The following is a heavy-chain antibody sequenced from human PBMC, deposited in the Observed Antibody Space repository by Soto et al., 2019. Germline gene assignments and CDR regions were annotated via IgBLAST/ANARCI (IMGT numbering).Heavy chain of an antibody. CDR3: SRDYGSYSGYDRTDLFDY. CDR1: GFTFGTFA. J-gene: IGHJ4*02. D-gene: IGHD5-12*01. CDR2: ISGGGDVT. V-gene: IGHV3-23*01. Sequence: EVRLLESGGGLVQPGGSLRLSCAASGFTFGTFAMSWVRQAPGKGLLWVSTISGGGDVTFYPDSVKGRFAISRDNSRNTVYLHINRLRPEDTAIYYCSRDYGSYSGYDRTDLFDYWGQGALVTVSS.